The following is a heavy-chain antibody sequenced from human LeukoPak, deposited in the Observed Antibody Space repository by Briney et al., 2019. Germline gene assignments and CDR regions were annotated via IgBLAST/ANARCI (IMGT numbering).Heavy chain of an antibody. CDR1: GGSISSSN. V-gene: IGHV3-30*18. J-gene: IGHJ4*02. CDR3: AKEVRDLPYDF. Sequence: LSLTCAVSGGSISSSNWWSWVRQPPGKGLEWVAVISYDGSNKYYADSVKGRFTISRDNSKNTLYLQMNSLRTEDTAVYYCAKEVRDLPYDFWGQGTLVTVSS. D-gene: IGHD3-10*01. CDR2: ISYDGSNK.